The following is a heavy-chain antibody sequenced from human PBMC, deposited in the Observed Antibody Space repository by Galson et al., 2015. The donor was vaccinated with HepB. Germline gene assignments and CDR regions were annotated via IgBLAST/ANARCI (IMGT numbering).Heavy chain of an antibody. CDR2: IWYDGSNK. D-gene: IGHD3-22*01. CDR1: GFTFSSYG. V-gene: IGHV3-33*01. J-gene: IGHJ4*02. Sequence: SLRLSCAASGFTFSSYGMHWVRQAPGKGLEWVAVIWYDGSNKYYADSVKGRFTISRDNSKNTLYLQMNSLRAEDTAVYYCARPSFGLDDSSGYYYGYWGQGTLVTVSS. CDR3: ARPSFGLDDSSGYYYGY.